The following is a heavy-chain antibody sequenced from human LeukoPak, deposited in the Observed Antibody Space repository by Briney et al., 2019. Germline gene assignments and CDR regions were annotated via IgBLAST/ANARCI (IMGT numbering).Heavy chain of an antibody. D-gene: IGHD3-22*01. J-gene: IGHJ4*02. CDR1: GFPFSSYA. Sequence: PGGPLRLSCAASGFPFSSYAMSWVRQAPGRALEWVSAVSGSGGTTYYADSVKGRFTISRDNSKNMLYLQMNSLRAEDTAVYYCAKSDYYDSSGHPSSFEYWGQGTLVTVSS. V-gene: IGHV3-23*01. CDR2: VSGSGGTT. CDR3: AKSDYYDSSGHPSSFEY.